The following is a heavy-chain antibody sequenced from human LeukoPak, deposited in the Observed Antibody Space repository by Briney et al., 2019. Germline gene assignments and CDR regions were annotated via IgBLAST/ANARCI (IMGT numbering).Heavy chain of an antibody. Sequence: GGSLRLSWAAAGFTFSSEGMGWVRQAPVEGLEWGSGSSGSGVRTYYADSVKGRFTISRDNSKNTLYLQMNSLRAEDTAVYYCAKGDGTSRKKEPFDYWGQGTLVTVSS. D-gene: IGHD1/OR15-1a*01. J-gene: IGHJ4*02. CDR3: AKGDGTSRKKEPFDY. V-gene: IGHV3-23*01. CDR2: SSGSGVRT. CDR1: GFTFSSEG.